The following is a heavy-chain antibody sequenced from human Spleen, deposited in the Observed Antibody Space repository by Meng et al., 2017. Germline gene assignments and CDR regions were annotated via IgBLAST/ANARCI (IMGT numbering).Heavy chain of an antibody. CDR1: GGSICSTSNY. V-gene: IGHV4-39*01. J-gene: IGHJ4*02. CDR3: ARHVHDGRHYHYFDY. D-gene: IGHD3-16*01. Sequence: QVQLQESGPGLGKPSETLSLTCPVSGGSICSTSNYWDWIRQPPGTRLEWIGSIYYSGATYYNPSLKSRVTMSVDTSKNQFSLRLSSVTAADTAVYFCARHVHDGRHYHYFDYWGQGALVTVSS. CDR2: IYYSGAT.